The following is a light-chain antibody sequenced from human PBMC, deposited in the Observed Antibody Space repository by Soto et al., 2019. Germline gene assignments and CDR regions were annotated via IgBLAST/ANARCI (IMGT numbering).Light chain of an antibody. V-gene: IGKV1-27*01. CDR1: QDISDH. Sequence: DFHMTQYPSSLSTYVGDRVTIACRASQDISDHLAWYQHKPGKVTKLLIYETSTLQSGVPSRFSGGGSGTDFTLNIISLQPEDVATYYCQKYNSTPRPFGNGTKGE. CDR2: ETS. CDR3: QKYNSTPRP. J-gene: IGKJ1*01.